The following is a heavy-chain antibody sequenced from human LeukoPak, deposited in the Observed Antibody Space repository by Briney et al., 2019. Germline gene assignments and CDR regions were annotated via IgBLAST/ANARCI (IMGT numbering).Heavy chain of an antibody. V-gene: IGHV3-30-3*01. CDR2: ISYDGSNK. J-gene: IGHJ6*02. Sequence: PGRSLRLSCAASGFTFSSYAMHWVRQAPGKGLEWVAVISYDGSNKYYADSVKGRFTISRDNSKNTLYLQMNSLRAEDTAVYYCARDFDSPLYYYYGMDVWGQGTTVTVSS. CDR3: ARDFDSPLYYYYGMDV. CDR1: GFTFSSYA. D-gene: IGHD3-22*01.